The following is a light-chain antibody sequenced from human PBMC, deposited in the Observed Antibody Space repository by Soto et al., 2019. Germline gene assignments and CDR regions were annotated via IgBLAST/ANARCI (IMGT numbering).Light chain of an antibody. CDR1: ENINSW. J-gene: IGKJ1*01. Sequence: DTQMTQSPSTLSASIGDRVTITCRASENINSWLAWYQQKPGRAPKLLIYRASSLERGVPSRFSGSGSGTEFTLTISSLQSDDFATYYCQEYNTYSGTSGQGTKVEIK. CDR2: RAS. V-gene: IGKV1-5*03. CDR3: QEYNTYSGT.